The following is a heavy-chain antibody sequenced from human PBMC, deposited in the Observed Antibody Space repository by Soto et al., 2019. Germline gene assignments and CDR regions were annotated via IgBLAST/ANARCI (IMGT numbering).Heavy chain of an antibody. CDR3: ARTAALRQKIYYYGMDV. D-gene: IGHD5-12*01. CDR1: GASVSSDYDY. CDR2: VYYSGST. J-gene: IGHJ6*02. V-gene: IGHV4-61*01. Sequence: QVQLQESGPGLVKPSETLSLTCTVSGASVSSDYDYWSWVRQPPGKGLEWIGYVYYSGSTKYNPSLTSRVTIAVDTSKNQFSLKLSSVTAADTAVYYCARTAALRQKIYYYGMDVWGQGTTVTVSS.